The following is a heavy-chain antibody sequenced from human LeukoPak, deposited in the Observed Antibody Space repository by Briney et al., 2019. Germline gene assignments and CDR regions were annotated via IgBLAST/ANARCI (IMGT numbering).Heavy chain of an antibody. CDR2: ISGSGGST. J-gene: IGHJ4*02. CDR1: GFTFSSYV. D-gene: IGHD5-18*01. V-gene: IGHV3-23*01. Sequence: PGGSLRLSCAASGFTFSSYVMSWVRRAPGKGLEWVSAISGSGGSTYYADSVKGRFTISRDNSKNTLYLQMNSLRAEGTAVYYCAKGSWIQLWSPFDYWGQGTLVTVSS. CDR3: AKGSWIQLWSPFDY.